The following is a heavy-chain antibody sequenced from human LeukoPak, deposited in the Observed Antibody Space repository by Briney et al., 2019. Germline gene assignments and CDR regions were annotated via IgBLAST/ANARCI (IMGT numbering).Heavy chain of an antibody. CDR3: SRDLRGRDDY. V-gene: IGHV3-74*01. CDR2: TNEGGSVT. D-gene: IGHD5-24*01. J-gene: IGHJ4*02. Sequence: GGSLRLSCAASGFTFSNYWMHWVRQAPGKGLVWVSRTNEGGSVTDYADSVKGRFTISRDNAKNTLYLEMNSLGAEDTAVYYCSRDLRGRDDYWGQGTLVSVSS. CDR1: GFTFSNYW.